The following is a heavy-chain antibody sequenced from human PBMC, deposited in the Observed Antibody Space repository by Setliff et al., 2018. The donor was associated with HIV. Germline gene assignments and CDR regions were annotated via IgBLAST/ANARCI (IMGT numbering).Heavy chain of an antibody. CDR1: GGSISSSSYY. J-gene: IGHJ5*02. CDR3: ARALPYDSSGYYFVGWFDP. CDR2: IYYNGST. Sequence: SETLSLTCTVSGGSISSSSYYWGWIRQPPGKGLEWIGSIYYNGSTYYNPSLKSRVTISVDRSKNQFSLRLSSVTAADTAVYYCARALPYDSSGYYFVGWFDPWGQGTLVTVSS. D-gene: IGHD3-22*01. V-gene: IGHV4-39*07.